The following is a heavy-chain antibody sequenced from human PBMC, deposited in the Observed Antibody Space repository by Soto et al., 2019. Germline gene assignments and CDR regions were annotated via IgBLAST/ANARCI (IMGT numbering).Heavy chain of an antibody. CDR3: AKSDQQYVWGSYRPLGAFDY. D-gene: IGHD3-16*02. CDR2: ISGSGGST. CDR1: GFTFSSYA. V-gene: IGHV3-23*01. Sequence: GGSLRLSCAASGFTFSSYAMSWVRQAPGKGLEWVSAISGSGGSTYYADSVKGRFTISRDNSKNTLYLQMNSLRAEDTAVYYCAKSDQQYVWGSYRPLGAFDYWGQGTLVTVSS. J-gene: IGHJ4*02.